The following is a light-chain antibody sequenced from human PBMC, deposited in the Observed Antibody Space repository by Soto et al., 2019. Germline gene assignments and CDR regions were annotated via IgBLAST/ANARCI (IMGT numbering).Light chain of an antibody. CDR1: SSDVGGYNY. CDR2: DVS. CDR3: CSYAGSDTLPVV. V-gene: IGLV2-11*01. Sequence: QSALTQPRSVSGSPGQSVTISCTGTSSDVGGYNYVSWYQQHPGKAPKLMIYDVSKRPSGVPDRFSGSKSGNTASLTISGPQSEAEDDYYYCSYAGSDTLPVVFGGGTKLTVL. J-gene: IGLJ2*01.